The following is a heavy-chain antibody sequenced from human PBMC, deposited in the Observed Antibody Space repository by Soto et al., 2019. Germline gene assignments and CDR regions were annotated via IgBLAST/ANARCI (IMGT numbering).Heavy chain of an antibody. CDR2: IYYSGST. D-gene: IGHD6-19*01. CDR3: AREYRISVAGMRWFDP. V-gene: IGHV4-59*01. Sequence: SETLSLTCTVSGGSISSYYWSWIRQPPGKGLEWIGYIYYSGSTNYNPSLKSRVTISVDTSKNQFSLKLSSVTAADTAVYYCAREYRISVAGMRWFDPWGQGTLVTVSS. CDR1: GGSISSYY. J-gene: IGHJ5*02.